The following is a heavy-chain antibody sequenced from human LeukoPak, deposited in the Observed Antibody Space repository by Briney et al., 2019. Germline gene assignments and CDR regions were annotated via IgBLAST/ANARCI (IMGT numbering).Heavy chain of an antibody. Sequence: GGSLRLSCAASGFSFSSHGMHWVRQAPGKGLEWVTFIHYHGGEVQYADSVKGRFTTSRDNPKNTLYLQMNSLRADDTAIYYCATRADRSYFVDWGHGTVVTVSS. J-gene: IGHJ4*01. CDR2: IHYHGGEV. D-gene: IGHD1-26*01. CDR3: ATRADRSYFVD. V-gene: IGHV3-30*02. CDR1: GFSFSSHG.